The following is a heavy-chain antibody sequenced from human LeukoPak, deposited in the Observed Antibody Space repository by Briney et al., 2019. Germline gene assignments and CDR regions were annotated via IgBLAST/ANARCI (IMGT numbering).Heavy chain of an antibody. CDR2: IYTSGST. D-gene: IGHD3-3*01. Sequence: SETLSLTCTVSGGSISSYYWSWIRQPAGKGLEWIGRIYTSGSTNYNASLKSRVSMSVDTSKNQFSLKLSSVTAADTAVYYCARVDRRITIFGVVIPPFDYWGQGTLVTVSS. CDR3: ARVDRRITIFGVVIPPFDY. CDR1: GGSISSYY. J-gene: IGHJ4*02. V-gene: IGHV4-4*07.